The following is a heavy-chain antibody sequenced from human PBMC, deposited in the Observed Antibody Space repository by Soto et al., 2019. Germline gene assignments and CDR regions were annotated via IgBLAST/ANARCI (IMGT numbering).Heavy chain of an antibody. Sequence: QVQLVESGGGVVQPGRSLRLSCAASGFTFSSYAMHWVRQAPGKGLEWVAVISYDGSNKYYADSLKGRFTISRDNSKNTLYLQMNSLRDEDTAVYYCARTVAVAYFDYWGQGTLVTVSS. CDR1: GFTFSSYA. CDR2: ISYDGSNK. D-gene: IGHD6-19*01. V-gene: IGHV3-30-3*01. J-gene: IGHJ4*02. CDR3: ARTVAVAYFDY.